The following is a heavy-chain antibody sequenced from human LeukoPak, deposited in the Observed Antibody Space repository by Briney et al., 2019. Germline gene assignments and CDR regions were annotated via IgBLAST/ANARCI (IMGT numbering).Heavy chain of an antibody. D-gene: IGHD1-26*01. CDR2: INPSGGST. Sequence: EASVKVSCKASGYTFTSYYMHWVRQAPGQGLEWMGIINPSGGSTGYAQKFQGRVTMTRDTSTSTVYMELSSLRSEDTAVYYCARDMVAGVGATREGNFDYWGQGTLVTVSS. CDR3: ARDMVAGVGATREGNFDY. V-gene: IGHV1-46*01. CDR1: GYTFTSYY. J-gene: IGHJ4*02.